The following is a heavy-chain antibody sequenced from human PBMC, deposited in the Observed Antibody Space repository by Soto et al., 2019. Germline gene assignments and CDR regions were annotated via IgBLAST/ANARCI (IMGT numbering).Heavy chain of an antibody. CDR2: IYYSGST. CDR3: AREGSGYDHTFFDY. D-gene: IGHD5-12*01. Sequence: TSETLSLTCTVSGGSISSGGCYWSWIRQPPGKGLEWIGYIYYSGSTYYNPSLKSRVTISVDTSKNQFSLKLSSVTAADTAVYYCAREGSGYDHTFFDYWGQGTLVTVSS. J-gene: IGHJ4*02. CDR1: GGSISSGGCY. V-gene: IGHV4-30-4*01.